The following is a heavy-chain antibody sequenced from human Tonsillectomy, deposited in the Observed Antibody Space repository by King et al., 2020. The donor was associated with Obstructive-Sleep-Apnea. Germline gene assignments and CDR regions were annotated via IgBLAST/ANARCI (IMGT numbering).Heavy chain of an antibody. D-gene: IGHD6-13*01. CDR3: AKVRRSATGTGYFDS. V-gene: IGHV3-9*01. Sequence: VQLVESGGALVQPGRSLRLSCAVSGFTFGDYGMHWVRHAPGKGLEWVSGITWNSDNIAYADSVKGRLIISRDNAKNSLYLQMNSLRAEDTALYYCAKVRRSATGTGYFDSWGQGTLVTVS. J-gene: IGHJ4*02. CDR2: ITWNSDNI. CDR1: GFTFGDYG.